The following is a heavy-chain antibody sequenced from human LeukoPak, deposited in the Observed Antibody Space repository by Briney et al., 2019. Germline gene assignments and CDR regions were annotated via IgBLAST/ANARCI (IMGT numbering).Heavy chain of an antibody. CDR1: GGSISSYY. D-gene: IGHD3-10*01. CDR3: AKHYMGSSYNRGLDY. J-gene: IGHJ4*02. CDR2: IYYSGYT. Sequence: SETLSLTCTVSGGSISSYYWSWIRQPPGKGLEWIGYIYYSGYTNYNPSLKSRVTISVDTSKNQFSLKLSSVTAADTAIYYCAKHYMGSSYNRGLDYWGQGTLVTVSS. V-gene: IGHV4-59*08.